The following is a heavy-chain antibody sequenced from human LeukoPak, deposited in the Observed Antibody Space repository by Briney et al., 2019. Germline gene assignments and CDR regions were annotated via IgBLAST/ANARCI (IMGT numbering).Heavy chain of an antibody. CDR2: INHSGST. V-gene: IGHV4-34*01. Sequence: GSLRLSCAASGFTSSSYSMNWVRQHPGKGLEWIGEINHSGSTNYNPSLKSRVTISVDTSKNQFSLKLSSVTAADTAVYYCARAPPYYYDSSGQGDYWGQGTLVTVSS. CDR1: GFTSSSYS. D-gene: IGHD3-22*01. J-gene: IGHJ4*02. CDR3: ARAPPYYYDSSGQGDY.